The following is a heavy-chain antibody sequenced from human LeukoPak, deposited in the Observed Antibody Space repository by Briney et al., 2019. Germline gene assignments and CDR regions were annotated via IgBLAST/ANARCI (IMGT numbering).Heavy chain of an antibody. CDR3: ARDPYDGNYFFDY. D-gene: IGHD3-3*01. CDR2: FNANSGAT. CDR1: GYTFTNYH. V-gene: IGHV1-2*02. Sequence: ASVKVSCKTSGYTFTNYHVHWVRQAPGQGLEWMGWFNANSGATKYAQKFQGRVTMTRDTSIGTDFMELTSLTSDDTAIYYCARDPYDGNYFFDYWGQGTLVTVAS. J-gene: IGHJ4*02.